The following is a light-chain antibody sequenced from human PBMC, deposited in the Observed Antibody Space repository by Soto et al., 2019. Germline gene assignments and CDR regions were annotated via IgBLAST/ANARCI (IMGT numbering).Light chain of an antibody. J-gene: IGLJ2*01. CDR1: SSDVGSYNL. CDR3: CSYAGSSTVV. V-gene: IGLV2-23*01. CDR2: EGS. Sequence: QSALTQPASVSGSPGQSITISCTGTSSDVGSYNLVSWYQQHPVKAPKLMIYEGSKRPSAVSNRFSGSKSGNTASLTSSGLQAEDEADYYCCSYAGSSTVVFGGGTKVTVL.